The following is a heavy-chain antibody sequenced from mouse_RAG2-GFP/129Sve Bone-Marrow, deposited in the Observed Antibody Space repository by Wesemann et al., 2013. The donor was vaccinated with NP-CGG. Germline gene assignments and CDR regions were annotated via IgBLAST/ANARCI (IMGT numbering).Heavy chain of an antibody. CDR2: ILPSIGRT. Sequence: DILPSIGRTIYGEKFEDKATLDADTVSNTAYLELNSLTSEDSAIYYCARNDRYDGAWFAYWGQGTLVTVSA. CDR3: ARNDRYDGAWFAY. J-gene: IGHJ3*01. D-gene: IGHD2-14*01. V-gene: IGHV15-2*02.